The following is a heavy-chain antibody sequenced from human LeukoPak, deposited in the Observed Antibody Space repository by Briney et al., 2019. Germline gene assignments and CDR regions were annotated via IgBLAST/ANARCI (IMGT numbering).Heavy chain of an antibody. J-gene: IGHJ4*02. D-gene: IGHD3-10*01. CDR1: GFTFSNYW. CDR2: INPDGSTT. CDR3: ARDDAGPYDYASGRPVYYFDY. Sequence: GGSLRLSCAASGFTFSNYWMHWVRQDPGKGLVWVSFINPDGSTTNYADSVKGRFTISRDNAKNSLYLEINSLRAEDTAVYYCARDDAGPYDYASGRPVYYFDYWGQGTLVTVSS. V-gene: IGHV3-74*01.